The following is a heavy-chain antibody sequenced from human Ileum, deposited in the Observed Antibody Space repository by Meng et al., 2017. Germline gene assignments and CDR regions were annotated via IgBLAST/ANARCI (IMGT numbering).Heavy chain of an antibody. CDR2: AST. CDR1: GGSVSSAGYQ. J-gene: IGHJ4*02. Sequence: QVQLQGLGTGLGRPAHTLSLFCTVSGGSVSSAGYQWGWIRQPPGKGLEWIGYASTNYNPSLKSRVTISLDTSKNQFSLKLSSVTAADTAVYYCARDHWGSLDYWGQGILVTVSS. V-gene: IGHV4-61*08. D-gene: IGHD7-27*01. CDR3: ARDHWGSLDY.